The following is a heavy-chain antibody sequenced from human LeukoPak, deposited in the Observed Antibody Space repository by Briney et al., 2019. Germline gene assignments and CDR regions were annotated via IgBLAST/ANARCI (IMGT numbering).Heavy chain of an antibody. J-gene: IGHJ5*02. CDR2: ISGYNGNI. V-gene: IGHV1-18*01. CDR1: GYILTSYG. Sequence: ASVTVSCKASGYILTSYGISWVRQAPGQGLEWMGWISGYNGNINYAQKLQGRVTMTTDTSTSTAYMELRSLRSDDTAVYYCARAGLDHCSGGSCYFGWFDPWGQGTLVTVSS. D-gene: IGHD2-15*01. CDR3: ARAGLDHCSGGSCYFGWFDP.